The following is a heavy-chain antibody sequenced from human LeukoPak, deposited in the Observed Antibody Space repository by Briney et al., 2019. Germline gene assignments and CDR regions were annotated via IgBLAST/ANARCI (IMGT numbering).Heavy chain of an antibody. D-gene: IGHD3-3*01. V-gene: IGHV3-23*01. CDR1: GFTFSSYA. J-gene: IGHJ5*02. CDR2: ISGSGGST. Sequence: PGGSLRLSCAASGFTFSSYAISWVRQAPGKGLEWVSAISGSGGSTYYADSVKGRFTISRDNSKNTLYLQMNSLRAEDTAVYYCAKDAYYDFWSGYKSGSDWFDPWGQGTLVTVSS. CDR3: AKDAYYDFWSGYKSGSDWFDP.